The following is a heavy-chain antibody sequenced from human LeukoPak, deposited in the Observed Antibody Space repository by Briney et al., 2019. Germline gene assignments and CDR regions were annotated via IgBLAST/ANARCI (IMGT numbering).Heavy chain of an antibody. CDR3: AKDWGVSGWYNWFDS. J-gene: IGHJ5*01. Sequence: PGTSLRLSCEVSGFTINNRGMHWVRQAPGEGLEWVAMISHGGNVEFYLDSVKGRFTISRDNSKNTLYLQMNSLTTDDTAIYYCAKDWGVSGWYNWFDSWGQGTQVTVSS. CDR2: ISHGGNVE. CDR1: GFTINNRG. V-gene: IGHV3-30*18. D-gene: IGHD6-19*01.